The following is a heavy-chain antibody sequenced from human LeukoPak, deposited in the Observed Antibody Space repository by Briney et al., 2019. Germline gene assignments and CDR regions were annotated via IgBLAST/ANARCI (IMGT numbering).Heavy chain of an antibody. CDR3: ASSRITMVRGVNYFDY. CDR2: IWYDGSKK. D-gene: IGHD3-10*01. Sequence: PGGSLRLSCAASGFTFSSYGMHWVRQAPGKGLEWVAIIWYDGSKKYYADSVKGRFTISRDNAKNSLYLQMNSLRAEDTAVYYCASSRITMVRGVNYFDYWGQGTLVTVSS. CDR1: GFTFSSYG. V-gene: IGHV3-33*03. J-gene: IGHJ4*02.